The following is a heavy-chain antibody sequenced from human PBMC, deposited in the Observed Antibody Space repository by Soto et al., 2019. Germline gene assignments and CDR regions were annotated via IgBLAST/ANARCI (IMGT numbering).Heavy chain of an antibody. Sequence: QVQLVQSGAEVKKPGASVKVSCKASGYTFTSYYMHWVRQAPGQGLEWMGIINPSGGSTSYAEKFKCRVTMTRDTSTSTVYMELSSLRSEDTAVYYCARDVVLMVYAPYYGMDVWGQGTTVTVSS. D-gene: IGHD2-8*01. J-gene: IGHJ6*02. V-gene: IGHV1-46*01. CDR1: GYTFTSYY. CDR3: ARDVVLMVYAPYYGMDV. CDR2: INPSGGST.